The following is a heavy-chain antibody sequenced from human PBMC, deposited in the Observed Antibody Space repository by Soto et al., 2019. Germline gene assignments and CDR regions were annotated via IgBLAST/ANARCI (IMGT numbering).Heavy chain of an antibody. V-gene: IGHV1-18*01. CDR2: ISGYNGDT. CDR3: AKNGQPPYYYYGLDV. CDR1: GYTFTRYG. J-gene: IGHJ6*02. Sequence: GASVKVSCKASGYTFTRYGISWVRQAPGQGLEWMGWISGYNGDTNYAQKFQDRVSMTIVTSTGTAYMELRSLTSDDTAIYYCAKNGQPPYYYYGLDVWGQGTKVTVSS. D-gene: IGHD2-8*01.